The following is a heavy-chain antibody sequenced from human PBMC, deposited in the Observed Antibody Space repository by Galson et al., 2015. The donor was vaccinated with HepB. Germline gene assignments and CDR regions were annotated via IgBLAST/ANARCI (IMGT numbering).Heavy chain of an antibody. CDR1: GFTVSKSY. CDR3: ASPFCIGGNCYPLWY. Sequence: SLRLSCAVSGFTVSKSYVRWVRQAPGKGLEWLSVIYSGGHAFYADSVQGRLTISRDTSKNTVYLQMRSLRAEDTAVYYCASPFCIGGNCYPLWYWGQGTLVTVSS. CDR2: IYSGGHA. J-gene: IGHJ4*02. D-gene: IGHD2-15*01. V-gene: IGHV3-53*01.